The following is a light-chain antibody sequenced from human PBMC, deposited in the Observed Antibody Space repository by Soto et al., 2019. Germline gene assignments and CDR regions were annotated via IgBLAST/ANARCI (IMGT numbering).Light chain of an antibody. J-gene: IGKJ1*01. Sequence: DIQMTQSPSTLPASVGDRVTITCRASQSISNWLAWYQQKPGKAPKLLIFKASSLESGVPSRFSGSGSGTDFTLTISSLQPDDFATYYCQEYSSYWTFGQGTKVDIK. V-gene: IGKV1-5*03. CDR2: KAS. CDR3: QEYSSYWT. CDR1: QSISNW.